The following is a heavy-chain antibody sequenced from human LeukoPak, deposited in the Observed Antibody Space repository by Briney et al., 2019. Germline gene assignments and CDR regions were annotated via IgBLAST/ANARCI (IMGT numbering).Heavy chain of an antibody. J-gene: IGHJ3*02. CDR3: AKDRGAAAAFDAFDI. V-gene: IGHV3-9*01. CDR1: GFTFDDYA. D-gene: IGHD6-13*01. CDR2: ISWNSGSI. Sequence: GGSLRLSCAASGFTFDDYAMHWVRHAPGKGLEWVSGISWNSGSIGYADSVKGRFTISRDNAKNSLYLQMNSLRAEDTALYYCAKDRGAAAAFDAFDIWGQGTMVTVSS.